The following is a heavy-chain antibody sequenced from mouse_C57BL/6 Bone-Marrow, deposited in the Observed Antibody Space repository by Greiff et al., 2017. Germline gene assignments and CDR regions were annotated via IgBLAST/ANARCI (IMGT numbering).Heavy chain of an antibody. V-gene: IGHV1-81*01. CDR2: IYPRSGNT. CDR3: ASEGLLSMDY. J-gene: IGHJ4*01. D-gene: IGHD2-10*01. Sequence: QVHVKQSGAELARPGASVKLSCKASGYTFTSYGISWVKQRTGQGLEWIGEIYPRSGNTYYNEKFKGKATLTADKSSSTAYMELRSLTSEDSAVYFCASEGLLSMDYWGQGTSGTVSS. CDR1: GYTFTSYG.